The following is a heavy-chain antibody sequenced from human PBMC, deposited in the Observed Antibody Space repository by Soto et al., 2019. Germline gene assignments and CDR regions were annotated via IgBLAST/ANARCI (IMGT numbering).Heavy chain of an antibody. J-gene: IGHJ6*02. V-gene: IGHV4-38-2*01. D-gene: IGHD2-2*01. CDR1: GYVITNGYH. Sequence: SETLSLTCAVSGYVITNGYHWGCIRQPPGKELEWIGTISHSGDTYYNPSLKSRVTISIDTAKNHLSLILSSVTAADTATYYCTRIYCTTTSCFINGMDVWGQGTTVTVS. CDR3: TRIYCTTTSCFINGMDV. CDR2: ISHSGDT.